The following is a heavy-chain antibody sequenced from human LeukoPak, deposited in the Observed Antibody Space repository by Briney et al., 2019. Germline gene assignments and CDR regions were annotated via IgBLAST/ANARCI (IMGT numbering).Heavy chain of an antibody. D-gene: IGHD6-19*01. V-gene: IGHV4-38-2*02. J-gene: IGHJ4*02. Sequence: PSETLSLTCAVSNYSISSGYYWGWIRQPPGKRLEWIGSIYHSGSTYSNPSLKSRVTISVDTSKNQFSLKLSSVTAADTAVYYCARDQEQWLSIDYWGQGTLVTVSS. CDR2: IYHSGST. CDR1: NYSISSGYY. CDR3: ARDQEQWLSIDY.